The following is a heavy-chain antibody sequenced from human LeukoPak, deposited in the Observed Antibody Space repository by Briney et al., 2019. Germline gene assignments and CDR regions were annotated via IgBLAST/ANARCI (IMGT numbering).Heavy chain of an antibody. CDR3: ASLRPGNYDILSGYYLGPRWYFDL. D-gene: IGHD3-9*01. CDR2: IYYSGST. J-gene: IGHJ2*01. Sequence: PSETLSLTCTVSGRSISNYYWSWIRQPPGEGLEWNGYIYYSGSTNHNRSLKSRVTISVDTSQNQFSLKLVSVTGPGTAVYYCASLRPGNYDILSGYYLGPRWYFDLWGRGTLVTVSS. CDR1: GRSISNYY. V-gene: IGHV4-59*08.